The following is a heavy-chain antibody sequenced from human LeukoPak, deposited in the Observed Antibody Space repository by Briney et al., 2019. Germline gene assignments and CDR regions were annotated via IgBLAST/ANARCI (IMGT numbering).Heavy chain of an antibody. V-gene: IGHV3-15*01. CDR2: IKDKSYDGTA. CDR1: GFSFKDAW. J-gene: IGHJ3*02. D-gene: IGHD2-15*01. CDR3: SRYCVGGACYLDTFDI. Sequence: GGSLRLSCAASGFSFKDAWMTWVRQAPGKGLEWVGRIKDKSYDGTADYSAPVQGRFIISRDDSDNTLYLQMNSLKTEDTAVYYCSRYCVGGACYLDTFDIWGQGTMVTVSS.